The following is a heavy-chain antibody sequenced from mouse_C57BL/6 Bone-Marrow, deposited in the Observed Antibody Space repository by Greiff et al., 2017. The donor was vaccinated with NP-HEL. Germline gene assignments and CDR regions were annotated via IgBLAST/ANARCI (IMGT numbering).Heavy chain of an antibody. V-gene: IGHV1-80*01. CDR3: ATIYYGNYSDY. J-gene: IGHJ2*01. CDR2: IYPGDGDT. D-gene: IGHD2-1*01. CDR1: GYAFSSYW. Sequence: VKLMESGAELVKPGASVKISCKASGYAFSSYWMNWVKQRPGKGLEWIGQIYPGDGDTNYNGKFKGKATLTADKSSSTAYMQLSSLTSEDSAVYFCATIYYGNYSDYWGQGTTLTVSS.